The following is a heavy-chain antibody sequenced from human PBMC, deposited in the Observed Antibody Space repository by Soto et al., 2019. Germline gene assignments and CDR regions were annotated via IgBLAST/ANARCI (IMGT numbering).Heavy chain of an antibody. Sequence: QVRLVQSGAEVKKPGSSVTVSCKASGGTFNTYTFSWVRQAPGQGLEWMGSILPILGSLNYAQRFQGRLSITADYSTTIAYMELSSLTSQDTAMYYCTRIPRYSFPTSDPLDNWGQGTLVTVSS. J-gene: IGHJ4*02. CDR1: GGTFNTYT. D-gene: IGHD4-4*01. CDR2: ILPILGSL. CDR3: TRIPRYSFPTSDPLDN. V-gene: IGHV1-69*08.